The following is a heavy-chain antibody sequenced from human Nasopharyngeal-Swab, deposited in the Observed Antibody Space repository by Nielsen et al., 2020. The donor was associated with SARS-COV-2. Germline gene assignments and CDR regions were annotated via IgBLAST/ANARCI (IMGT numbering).Heavy chain of an antibody. CDR2: IYTSGST. D-gene: IGHD3-3*01. CDR3: ARGPEYYDFWSGYPGNAFDI. CDR1: GGSISSYY. J-gene: IGHJ3*02. V-gene: IGHV4-4*07. Sequence: SETLSLTCTVSGGSISSYYWGWIRQPAGKGLEWIGRIYTSGSTNYNPSLKSRVTMSVDTSKNQFSLKLSSVTAADTAVYYCARGPEYYDFWSGYPGNAFDIWGQGTMVTVSS.